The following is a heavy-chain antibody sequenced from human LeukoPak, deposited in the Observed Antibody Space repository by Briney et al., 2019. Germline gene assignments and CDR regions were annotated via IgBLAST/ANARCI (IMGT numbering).Heavy chain of an antibody. J-gene: IGHJ4*02. CDR3: ARDMDDSSGYYSPDY. V-gene: IGHV1-18*01. Sequence: GASVKVSCKASGYTFTSYGISWVRQAPGQGLEWMGWISAYNGNTNYAQKLQGRVTMTTDTSTSTAYMELRSLRSDDTAAYYCARDMDDSSGYYSPDYWGQGTLVTVSS. CDR1: GYTFTSYG. CDR2: ISAYNGNT. D-gene: IGHD3-22*01.